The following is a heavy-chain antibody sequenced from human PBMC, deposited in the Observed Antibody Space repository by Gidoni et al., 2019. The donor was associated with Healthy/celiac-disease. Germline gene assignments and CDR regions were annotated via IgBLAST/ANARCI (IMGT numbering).Heavy chain of an antibody. Sequence: QVQLVESGGGVVQPGRSLRLSCAAPGFPFSRSCMPWVRQAPGKGLEWVECISYDGSNKYYADSVKGRFTISRENSKNTLYLQMNSLRAEDTAVYYCATRPLLWFGELAPNFRYMDVWGKGTTVTVSS. D-gene: IGHD3-10*01. CDR2: ISYDGSNK. V-gene: IGHV3-30*03. CDR1: GFPFSRSC. CDR3: ATRPLLWFGELAPNFRYMDV. J-gene: IGHJ6*03.